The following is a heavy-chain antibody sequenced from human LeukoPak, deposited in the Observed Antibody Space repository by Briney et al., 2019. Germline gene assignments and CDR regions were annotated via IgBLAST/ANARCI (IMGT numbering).Heavy chain of an antibody. D-gene: IGHD2-2*01. J-gene: IGHJ4*02. CDR1: GGSISSGDYY. V-gene: IGHV4-30-4*08. CDR3: ARDISIPTENIVVVPAASLD. CDR2: IYYSGST. Sequence: PSQTLSLTCTVSGGSISSGDYYWSWIRQPPGKGLEWIGYIYYSGSTYYNPSLKSRVTISVDTSKNQFSLKLSSVTAADTAAYYCARDISIPTENIVVVPAASLDWGQGTLVTVSS.